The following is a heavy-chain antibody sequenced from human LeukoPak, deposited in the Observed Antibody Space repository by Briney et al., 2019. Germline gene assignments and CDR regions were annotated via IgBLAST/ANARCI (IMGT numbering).Heavy chain of an antibody. Sequence: SETLSLTCTVSGGSISSSSYYWGWIRQPPGKGLEWYGNIYYSGSTYYNPSPKSLGTISVDTSKNQFSLKLSSVTAADTAVYYCARHNYDFWSGFLGPVDYWGQGTLVTVSS. CDR2: IYYSGST. J-gene: IGHJ4*02. CDR3: ARHNYDFWSGFLGPVDY. D-gene: IGHD3-3*01. CDR1: GGSISSSSYY. V-gene: IGHV4-39*01.